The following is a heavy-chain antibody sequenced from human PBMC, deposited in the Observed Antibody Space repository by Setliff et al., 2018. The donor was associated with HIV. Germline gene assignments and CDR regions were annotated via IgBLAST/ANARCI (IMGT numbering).Heavy chain of an antibody. CDR2: IYPSGSA. V-gene: IGHV4-39*07. Sequence: ASETLSLTCTVSGDSISSTTYYWGWIRQPPGKGLEWIGSIYPSGSAFYNPSLKSPATMSVDTSRNQFSLKLSSVTAADTAVYYCARGSRGYSYAYYYYYMDVWGKGTTVTVSS. CDR3: ARGSRGYSYAYYYYYMDV. D-gene: IGHD5-18*01. J-gene: IGHJ6*03. CDR1: GDSISSTTYY.